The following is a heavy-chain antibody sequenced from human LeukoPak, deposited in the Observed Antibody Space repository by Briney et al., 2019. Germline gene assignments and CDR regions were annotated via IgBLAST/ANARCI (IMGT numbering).Heavy chain of an antibody. CDR1: GYTLTGYY. D-gene: IGHD3-10*01. V-gene: IGHV1-2*02. CDR3: ARDSGYYGSGSYSLGYWYFDL. CDR2: MNPNSGDT. J-gene: IGHJ2*01. Sequence: ASVKLSCKASGYTLTGYYIHWVRQAPGQGLEWMGWMNPNSGDTHYAQQFHGSVTMTRDTSTSTAYMEMSTLRYDDTAVYYCARDSGYYGSGSYSLGYWYFDLWGRGTLVTVSS.